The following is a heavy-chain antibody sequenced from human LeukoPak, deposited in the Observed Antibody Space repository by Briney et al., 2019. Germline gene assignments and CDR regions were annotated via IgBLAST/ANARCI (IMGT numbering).Heavy chain of an antibody. D-gene: IGHD5-18*01. CDR1: GFTFSSYG. J-gene: IGHJ3*02. Sequence: QPGRSLRLSCAASGFTFSSYGMHWVRQAPGKGLEWVAVISYDGSNKYYADSVKGRFTISRDNSKNTLYLQMNSLRAEDTAVYYCAKTSGYSYLTDAFDIWGQGTMVTVSS. CDR3: AKTSGYSYLTDAFDI. V-gene: IGHV3-30*18. CDR2: ISYDGSNK.